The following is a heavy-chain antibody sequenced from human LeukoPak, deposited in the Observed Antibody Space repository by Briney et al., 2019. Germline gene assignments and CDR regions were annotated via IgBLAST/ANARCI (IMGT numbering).Heavy chain of an antibody. CDR3: ARGASGYDFQTFNYYYYYYMDV. J-gene: IGHJ6*03. Sequence: PGGSLRLSCTVSGFTVSSNSMSWVRQAPGKGLEWVSFIYSDNTHYSDSVKGRFTISRDNAKNSLYLQMNSLRAEDTAVYYCARGASGYDFQTFNYYYYYYMDVWGKGTTVTISS. D-gene: IGHD5-12*01. CDR2: IYSDNT. V-gene: IGHV3-53*01. CDR1: GFTVSSNS.